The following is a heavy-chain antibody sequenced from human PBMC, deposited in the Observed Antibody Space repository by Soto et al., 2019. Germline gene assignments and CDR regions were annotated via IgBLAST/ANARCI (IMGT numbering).Heavy chain of an antibody. CDR2: IIPRYGTE. CDR3: ARDHFHAATGTLNWFDP. J-gene: IGHJ5*02. D-gene: IGHD6-13*01. Sequence: SVKVSCKASGGTLSSSSIIWVRQAPGQGLEWMGVIIPRYGTEDYAQKFQGRVTITADESTSTAYMELSSLRSEDTAVYYGARDHFHAATGTLNWFDPWGQGTLVTVSS. CDR1: GGTLSSSS. V-gene: IGHV1-69*13.